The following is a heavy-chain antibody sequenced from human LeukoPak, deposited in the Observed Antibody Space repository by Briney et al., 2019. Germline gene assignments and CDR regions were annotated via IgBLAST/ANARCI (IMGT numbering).Heavy chain of an antibody. J-gene: IGHJ4*02. Sequence: GGSLRLSCAASGFTFSSYWMHWVRQAPGKGLVWVSRINSDGSSTSYADSVKGRFTISRDNAKNTLYLQMNSLRAEDMALYYCAKGGGSWYPVILYYFDYWGQGTLVTVSS. CDR1: GFTFSSYW. CDR2: INSDGSST. CDR3: AKGGGSWYPVILYYFDY. D-gene: IGHD6-13*01. V-gene: IGHV3-74*01.